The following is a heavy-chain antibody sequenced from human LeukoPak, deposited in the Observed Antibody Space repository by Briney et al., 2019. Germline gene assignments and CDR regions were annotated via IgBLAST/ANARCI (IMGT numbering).Heavy chain of an antibody. CDR1: GGSITNTNY. J-gene: IGHJ4*02. Sequence: PSETLSLTCGVSGGSITNTNYWTWVRQPPGKGLEWIGEVNLQGSTNYNPSLMGRVAISVDTSENHNSLQLTSVTAADTAVYYCAREGGPYRPLDYSGQGTLVTVSS. CDR3: AREGGPYRPLDY. V-gene: IGHV4-4*02. CDR2: VNLQGST.